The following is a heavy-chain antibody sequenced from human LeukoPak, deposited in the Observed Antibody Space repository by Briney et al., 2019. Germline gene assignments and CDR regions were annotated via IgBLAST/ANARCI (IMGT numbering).Heavy chain of an antibody. J-gene: IGHJ6*03. D-gene: IGHD6-13*01. CDR1: GGSISSYY. CDR3: YYYYYMDV. V-gene: IGHV4-59*01. CDR2: IYYSGST. Sequence: SETLSLTCTVSGGSISSYYWSWIRQPPGKGLEWIGYIYYSGSTNYNPSLKSRVTISVDTSKYQSDTAVYYCARGHSSSWYDYYYYYMDVWGKGTTVTVSS.